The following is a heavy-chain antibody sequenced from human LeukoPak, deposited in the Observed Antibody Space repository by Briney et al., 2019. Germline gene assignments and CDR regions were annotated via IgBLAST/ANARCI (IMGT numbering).Heavy chain of an antibody. D-gene: IGHD5-12*01. Sequence: SETLSLTCSVSGDSISSRDYYWSWIRQPPGKGLEWIGYIYYSGSTSYNPSLKSRVTISVDTSKNQFSLRLSSVTAADTAVYYCARGVGHSGYDFYYYYYYMDVWGKGTTVTVSS. J-gene: IGHJ6*03. CDR3: ARGVGHSGYDFYYYYYYMDV. CDR1: GDSISSRDYY. CDR2: IYYSGST. V-gene: IGHV4-30-4*08.